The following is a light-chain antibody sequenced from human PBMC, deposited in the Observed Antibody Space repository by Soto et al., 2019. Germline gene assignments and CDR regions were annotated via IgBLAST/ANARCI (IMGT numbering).Light chain of an antibody. CDR2: DAS. CDR1: QDISNH. CDR3: QQSYSTPPT. J-gene: IGKJ5*01. V-gene: IGKV1-39*01. Sequence: DIQLTQSPSSLSASVGDRVTITCQASQDISNHLNWYQQKPGKAPNLLIYDASDLETGVPSRFSGSGSGTDFTLTINSLQPEDFATYYCQQSYSTPPTFGQGTRLEIK.